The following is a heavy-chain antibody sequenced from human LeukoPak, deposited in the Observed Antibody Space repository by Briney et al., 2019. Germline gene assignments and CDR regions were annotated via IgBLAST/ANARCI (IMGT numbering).Heavy chain of an antibody. Sequence: PSETLSLTCAVYGGSFSGYYWSWIRQPPGKGLEWIGEINHSGSTNYNPSLKSRVTISVDTSKNQFSLKLSSVTAADTAVYYCARETPYYYGIDVWGQGTTVTVSS. J-gene: IGHJ6*02. CDR3: ARETPYYYGIDV. CDR2: INHSGST. D-gene: IGHD2-15*01. CDR1: GGSFSGYY. V-gene: IGHV4-34*01.